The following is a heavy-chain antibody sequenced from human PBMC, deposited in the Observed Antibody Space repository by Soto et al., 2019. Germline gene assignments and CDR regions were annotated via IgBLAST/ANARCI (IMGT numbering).Heavy chain of an antibody. Sequence: QVQLVQSGAEVKKPGSSVTVSCKASGGTFSSYAISWVRQAPGQGLEWMGGIIPISDTRSFAQKFQGRVRITADDSTSTAYMELSSLISEDTAVDYCARAHYGAYGNYYHYYGMDVWGQGTTVTVSS. V-gene: IGHV1-69*01. CDR2: IIPISDTR. J-gene: IGHJ6*02. CDR3: ARAHYGAYGNYYHYYGMDV. CDR1: GGTFSSYA. D-gene: IGHD4-17*01.